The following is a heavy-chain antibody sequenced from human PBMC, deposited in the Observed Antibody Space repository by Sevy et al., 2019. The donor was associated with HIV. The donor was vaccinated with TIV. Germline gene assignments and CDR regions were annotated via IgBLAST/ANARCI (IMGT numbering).Heavy chain of an antibody. V-gene: IGHV3-7*03. J-gene: IGHJ5*02. D-gene: IGHD4-17*01. CDR3: AKSTVTTGWRYYFDS. CDR1: GFTFSDYW. Sequence: GGSLRLSCAASGFTFSDYWMSWVRQAPEKGLEWVANIKQDGSKKYYVDSVKGRFTISRDNSKNILYLQLDNLRPDDGGVYFCAKSTVTTGWRYYFDSWGQGTLVAVSS. CDR2: IKQDGSKK.